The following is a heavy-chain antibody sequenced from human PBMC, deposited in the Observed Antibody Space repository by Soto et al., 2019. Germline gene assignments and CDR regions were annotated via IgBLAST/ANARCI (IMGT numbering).Heavy chain of an antibody. V-gene: IGHV3-21*04. Sequence: EVQLVESGGGLVKPGGSLRLSCAASGFTFSSYSMNWVRQAPGKGLEWVSSISSSSSYIYYADSVRGRFTISRDNSKNTLYLQMNSLRAEDTAVYYCACRVCSSTSCYLLYYYGMDVWGQGTTVTVSS. CDR2: ISSSSSYI. CDR1: GFTFSSYS. CDR3: ACRVCSSTSCYLLYYYGMDV. D-gene: IGHD2-2*01. J-gene: IGHJ6*02.